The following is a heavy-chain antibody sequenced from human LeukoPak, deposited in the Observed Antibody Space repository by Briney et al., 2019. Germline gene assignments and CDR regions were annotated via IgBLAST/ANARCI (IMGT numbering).Heavy chain of an antibody. CDR2: IYHSGST. CDR3: ARSYYYDSSGLVGFNWFDP. D-gene: IGHD3-22*01. V-gene: IGHV4-30-2*01. J-gene: IGHJ5*02. CDR1: GGSICSGGYS. Sequence: PSETLSLTCAVSGGSICSGGYSWSWIRQPPGKGLEWIGYIYHSGSTYYNPSLKSRVTISVDRSKNQFSLKLSSVTAADTAVYYCARSYYYDSSGLVGFNWFDPWGQGTLVTVSS.